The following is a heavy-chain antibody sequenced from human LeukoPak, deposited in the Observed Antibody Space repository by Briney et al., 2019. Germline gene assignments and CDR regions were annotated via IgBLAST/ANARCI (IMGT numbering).Heavy chain of an antibody. CDR2: LGSDGRT. Sequence: GGSLRLSCEASGFTVDANAMAWVRQAPGKGLERVAGLGSDGRTHYRDSVKGRFTISRDNFKNTVYLEMNSLRGEDTALYYCVKDILGWTFDSWGQGTLVTVAS. V-gene: IGHV3-23*01. CDR1: GFTVDANA. J-gene: IGHJ4*02. D-gene: IGHD4-23*01. CDR3: VKDILGWTFDS.